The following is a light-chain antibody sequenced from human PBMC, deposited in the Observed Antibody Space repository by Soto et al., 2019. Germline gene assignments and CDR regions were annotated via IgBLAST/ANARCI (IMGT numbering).Light chain of an antibody. CDR1: QSISSY. CDR3: QKSYSNPRT. Sequence: DIQMTQSPSSLSASVGDRVTITCRASQSISSYLNWYQQKPGKAPKLLIYAASSLQSGVPARFSGSGSGTDFTLTISSLQPEYFATYYCQKSYSNPRTFGPGPKVDIK. J-gene: IGKJ3*01. V-gene: IGKV1-39*01. CDR2: AAS.